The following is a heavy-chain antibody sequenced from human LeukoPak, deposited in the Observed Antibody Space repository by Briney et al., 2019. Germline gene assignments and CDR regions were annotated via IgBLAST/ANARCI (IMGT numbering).Heavy chain of an antibody. Sequence: GGSLRLSCAASGFTFSSYAMHWVRQAPGKGLEWVAYIRYDGSNQYYADSVKDRFTISRDNSSNTLYLQMNSLRAEDTALYYCGGGTYRQIDYWGKGTLVTVSA. V-gene: IGHV3-30*02. CDR1: GFTFSSYA. CDR2: IRYDGSNQ. CDR3: GGGTYRQIDY. D-gene: IGHD3-16*02. J-gene: IGHJ4*02.